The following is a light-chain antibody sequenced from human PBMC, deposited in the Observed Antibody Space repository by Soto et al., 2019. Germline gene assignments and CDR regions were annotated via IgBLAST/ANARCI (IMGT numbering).Light chain of an antibody. CDR3: QHRSSWPLT. CDR1: QSVSTY. V-gene: IGKV3-11*01. CDR2: DAS. J-gene: IGKJ4*01. Sequence: EIVLTQSPATLSLSPGERATLSCRASQSVSTYLAWYQQKPGQAHRLLIYDASNRATGIPARFSGSGSGTDFTLTISSLEPEDFAVYYCQHRSSWPLTFGGGTKVEIK.